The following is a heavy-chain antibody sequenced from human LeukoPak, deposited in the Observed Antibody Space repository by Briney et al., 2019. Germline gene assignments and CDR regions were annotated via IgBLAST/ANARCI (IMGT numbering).Heavy chain of an antibody. J-gene: IGHJ4*02. CDR3: TGNYYGSGSYADFDY. V-gene: IGHV3-73*01. CDR2: IRSTANGYAT. CDR1: GFTFSGSA. D-gene: IGHD3-10*01. Sequence: PGGSLRLSCAASGFTFSGSALHWVRQASGKGLEWVGRIRSTANGYATAYAVSVKGRFTISRYDSKNTPYLQMDSLKTEDTAVYYCTGNYYGSGSYADFDYWGQGTLVTVSS.